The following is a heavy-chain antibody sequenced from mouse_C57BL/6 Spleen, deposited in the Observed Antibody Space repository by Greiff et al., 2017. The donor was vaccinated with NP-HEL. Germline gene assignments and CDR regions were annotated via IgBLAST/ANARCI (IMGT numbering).Heavy chain of an antibody. J-gene: IGHJ1*03. CDR3: ARDLFITTVVANWYFDV. D-gene: IGHD1-1*01. CDR1: GYSITSGYY. CDR2: ISYDGSN. V-gene: IGHV3-6*01. Sequence: EVKLQESGPGLVKPSQSLSLTCSVTGYSITSGYYWNWIRQFPGNKLEWMGYISYDGSNNYNPSLKNRISITRDTSKNQFFLKLNSVTTEDTATYYCARDLFITTVVANWYFDVWGTGTTVTVSS.